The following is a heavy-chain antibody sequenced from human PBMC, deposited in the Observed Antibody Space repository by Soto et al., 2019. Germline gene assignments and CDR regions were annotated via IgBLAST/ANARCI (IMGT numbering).Heavy chain of an antibody. J-gene: IGHJ5*02. CDR2: IYPRDSET. Sequence: LGESLKISCQGSGYTFGSYWIGWVRQMPGKGLQWMGIIYPRDSETRYSPSFQSHVTISVDKSISTAYLQWTSLKASDTAMYYCAKGLGITDWDVHHWGQGTLVTVSS. D-gene: IGHD1-1*01. V-gene: IGHV5-51*01. CDR3: AKGLGITDWDVHH. CDR1: GYTFGSYW.